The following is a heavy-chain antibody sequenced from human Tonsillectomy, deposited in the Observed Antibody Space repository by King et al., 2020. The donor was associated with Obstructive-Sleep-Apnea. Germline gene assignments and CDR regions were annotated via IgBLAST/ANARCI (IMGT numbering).Heavy chain of an antibody. J-gene: IGHJ4*02. D-gene: IGHD4-23*01. CDR2: HYSSGST. CDR3: SGSYGGNSIIDY. V-gene: IGHV4-31*03. Sequence: QLQESGPGLVKPSQTLSLTCTVSCGSISCGGYYLSWIRQHPGKGLGGIGVHYSSGSTYYNPSLKCRVTISVDTSKNQFSMKLSSVTAADTAVYYWSGSYGGNSIIDYWGQGTLVTVSS. CDR1: CGSISCGGYY.